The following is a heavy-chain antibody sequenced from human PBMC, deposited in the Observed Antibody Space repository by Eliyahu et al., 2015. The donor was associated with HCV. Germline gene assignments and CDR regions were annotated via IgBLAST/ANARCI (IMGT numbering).Heavy chain of an antibody. CDR1: GFPFRSYW. D-gene: IGHD4-17*01. V-gene: IGHV3-7*01. CDR2: INQEQSEK. J-gene: IGHJ6*02. Sequence: EVQLVESGGGLVQPGGSLRLSCAASGFPFRSYWMGWVRQAPGKGLEWVANINQEQSEKYYVGSVKGRFTVSRDNAKNSMYLQVNSLRVEDTAVYYCARLRTVTPHYGMDVWGQGTTVTVS. CDR3: ARLRTVTPHYGMDV.